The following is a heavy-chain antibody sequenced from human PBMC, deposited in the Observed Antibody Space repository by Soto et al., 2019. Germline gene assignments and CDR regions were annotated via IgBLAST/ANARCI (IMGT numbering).Heavy chain of an antibody. J-gene: IGHJ4*02. Sequence: GGSLRLSCAASGFTFSSYAMHWVRQAPGKGLEWVAVISYDGSNKYYADSVKGRFTISRDNSKNTLYLQMNSLRDEETAVYYCARAYRIRFGGDTPFDYWGQGTLATVSS. V-gene: IGHV3-30-3*01. D-gene: IGHD3-16*01. CDR3: ARAYRIRFGGDTPFDY. CDR2: ISYDGSNK. CDR1: GFTFSSYA.